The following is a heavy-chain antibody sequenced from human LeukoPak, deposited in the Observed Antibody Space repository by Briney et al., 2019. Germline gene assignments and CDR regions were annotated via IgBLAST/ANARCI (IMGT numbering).Heavy chain of an antibody. V-gene: IGHV3-64D*06. CDR1: GFTFSSYA. Sequence: QPGGSLRLSCAASGFTFSSYAMSWVRQAPGKGLEYVSGISDNGGMTFYADSVKGRFTISRDNSKNTLYLQMYSLRGEDTAVYYCYVSGWTEDIDNWGQGTLVTVSS. CDR3: YVSGWTEDIDN. CDR2: ISDNGGMT. J-gene: IGHJ4*02. D-gene: IGHD6-19*01.